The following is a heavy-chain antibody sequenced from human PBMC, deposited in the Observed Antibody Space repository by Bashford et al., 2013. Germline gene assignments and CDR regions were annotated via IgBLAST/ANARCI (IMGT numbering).Heavy chain of an antibody. D-gene: IGHD5-12*01. CDR2: IIPIFGTA. CDR1: GGTFSSYA. CDR3: ARAPSDYANMWYGMGR. V-gene: IGHV1-69*13. Sequence: SVKGSPARASGGTFSSYAISWVRQAPGQGLEWMGGIIPIFGTANYAQKFQGRVTITADESTSTAYMELSSLRSEDTAVYYCARAPSDYANMWYGMGRLGPR. J-gene: IGHJ6*02.